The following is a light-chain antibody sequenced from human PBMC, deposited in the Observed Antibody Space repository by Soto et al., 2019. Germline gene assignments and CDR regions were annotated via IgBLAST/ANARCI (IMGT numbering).Light chain of an antibody. CDR1: SSDVGGYNY. CDR3: SSYTSSSTLDV. V-gene: IGLV2-14*01. J-gene: IGLJ1*01. CDR2: DVS. Sequence: QSVLTQPASVSGSPGQSITISCTGTSSDVGGYNYVSCYQQHPGKAPKLMIYDVSNRPSGVSNRFSGSKSGNTASLTISGLQAEDEVDYYCSSYTSSSTLDVFGTGTKVTVL.